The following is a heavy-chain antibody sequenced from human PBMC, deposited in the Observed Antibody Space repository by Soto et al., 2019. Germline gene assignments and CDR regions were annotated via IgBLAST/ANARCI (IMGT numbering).Heavy chain of an antibody. V-gene: IGHV4-34*01. Sequence: PSETLSLTCAVYSGSFSGYYWSWIRQPPGKGLEWIGEINHSGSTNYNPSLKSRVTISVDTSKNQFSLKLSSVTAADTAVYYCARGDYDYIWGSYRYRTDAFDIWGQGTMVTVSS. CDR3: ARGDYDYIWGSYRYRTDAFDI. D-gene: IGHD3-16*02. CDR1: SGSFSGYY. J-gene: IGHJ3*02. CDR2: INHSGST.